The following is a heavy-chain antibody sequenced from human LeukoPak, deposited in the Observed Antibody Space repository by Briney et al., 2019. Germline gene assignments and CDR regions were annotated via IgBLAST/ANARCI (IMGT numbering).Heavy chain of an antibody. CDR2: ISGSGGST. CDR1: GFTFSSYA. CDR3: AKEAIWFGELLASPHYFDY. Sequence: GGSLRLSCAASGFTFSSYAMSWVRQAPGKGLEWVSAISGSGGSTYYADSVKGRFTISRDNSKNTLYLQMNSLRAEDTAVYYCAKEAIWFGELLASPHYFDYWGQGTLVTVSS. J-gene: IGHJ4*02. V-gene: IGHV3-23*01. D-gene: IGHD3-10*01.